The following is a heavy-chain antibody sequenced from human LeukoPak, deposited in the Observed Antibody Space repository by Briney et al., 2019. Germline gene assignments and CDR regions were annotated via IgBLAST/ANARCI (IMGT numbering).Heavy chain of an antibody. V-gene: IGHV4-4*07. Sequence: SSETLSLTCTVSGGSISNYYWSWIRQPAGKGLEWIGRIYTSGTTHYNPSLKSRVTMSADTSKNQFSLNLSSVTAADTAVYYCARLIFCSGGGCYQYYFDFWGQGTLVTVSS. CDR3: ARLIFCSGGGCYQYYFDF. CDR1: GGSISNYY. D-gene: IGHD2-15*01. CDR2: IYTSGTT. J-gene: IGHJ4*02.